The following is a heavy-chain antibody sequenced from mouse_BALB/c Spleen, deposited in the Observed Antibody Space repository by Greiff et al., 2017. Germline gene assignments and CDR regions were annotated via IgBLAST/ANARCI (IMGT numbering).Heavy chain of an antibody. CDR1: GFTFSSYA. CDR2: ISSGGSYT. D-gene: IGHD2-1*01. J-gene: IGHJ2*01. Sequence: EVKLVESGGGLVKPGGSLKLSCAASGFTFSSYAMSWVRQSPEKRLVWVAEISSGGSYTYYPDTVTGRFTISRDNAKNTLYLEMSSLRSEDTAMYYCAREKLPYYFDYWGQGTTLTVSS. V-gene: IGHV5-9-4*01. CDR3: AREKLPYYFDY.